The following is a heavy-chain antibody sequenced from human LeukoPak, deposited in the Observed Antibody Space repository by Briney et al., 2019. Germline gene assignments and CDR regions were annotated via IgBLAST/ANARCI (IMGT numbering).Heavy chain of an antibody. V-gene: IGHV4-39*01. Sequence: PSQTLSLTCTVSGGSISSSIYYWGWIRQPPGKGLEWVGSIYYSGSTYYTPSLKSRVTISVDTSKNQFSLKLSSVTAADTAVYYCARPPIPYSSSRDDYWGQGTLVTVSS. CDR2: IYYSGST. CDR3: ARPPIPYSSSRDDY. CDR1: GGSISSSIYY. D-gene: IGHD6-6*01. J-gene: IGHJ4*02.